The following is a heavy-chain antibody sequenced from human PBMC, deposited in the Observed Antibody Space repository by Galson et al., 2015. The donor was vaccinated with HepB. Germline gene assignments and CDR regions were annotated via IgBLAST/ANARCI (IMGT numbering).Heavy chain of an antibody. CDR1: GYLFTTYY. Sequence: SVKVSCKASGYLFTTYYVHWVWQAPGQGLEWMGIINPSGGATTYAQKFQDRVTLTHDTSATAVYMELRSLTSDDTAMYYCARGSLLLRWIDNWGQGTLVTVAS. V-gene: IGHV1-46*01. J-gene: IGHJ5*02. CDR2: INPSGGAT. CDR3: ARGSLLLRWIDN.